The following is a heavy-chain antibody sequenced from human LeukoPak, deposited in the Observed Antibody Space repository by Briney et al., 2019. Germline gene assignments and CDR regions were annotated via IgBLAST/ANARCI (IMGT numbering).Heavy chain of an antibody. CDR3: AKDRRGGYYNDY. D-gene: IGHD3-22*01. J-gene: IGHJ4*02. CDR2: MSVSGGST. Sequence: GGSLRLSCAAAGFTFSSYAMSCVRHAPGKGLECVSAMSVSGGSTYYADSVKGRFTISRDNSKNTLYLQMNSLRADDTAVYYCAKDRRGGYYNDYWGQGTLVTVSS. V-gene: IGHV3-23*01. CDR1: GFTFSSYA.